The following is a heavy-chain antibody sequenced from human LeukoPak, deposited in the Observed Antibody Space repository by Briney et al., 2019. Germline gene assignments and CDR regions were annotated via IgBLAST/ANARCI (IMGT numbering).Heavy chain of an antibody. Sequence: GGSLRLSCTASGFTFSSYSLNWVRQAPGKGLKWVSSVSTGSNYIYYADSVKGRFTISRDNDKNSLYLQMNSLRVEDTAVYYCARDSRRSGDYYIDYWGQGTLVTVSS. CDR2: VSTGSNYI. D-gene: IGHD3-10*01. CDR1: GFTFSSYS. CDR3: ARDSRRSGDYYIDY. V-gene: IGHV3-21*01. J-gene: IGHJ4*02.